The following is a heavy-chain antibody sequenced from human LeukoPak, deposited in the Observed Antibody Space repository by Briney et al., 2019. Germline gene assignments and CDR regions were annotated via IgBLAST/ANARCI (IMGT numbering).Heavy chain of an antibody. D-gene: IGHD3-9*01. CDR1: GFTFSSYW. Sequence: GGSLRLSCVASGFTFSSYWMHWVRQDPRKGLVWVSRINGDGRNINYADSVRGRFTISRDNAKNTLYLQMNTLRVEDTAVYYCTRDLMDYDVSTGFMDVWGQGTTVTVSS. CDR2: INGDGRNI. J-gene: IGHJ6*02. V-gene: IGHV3-74*01. CDR3: TRDLMDYDVSTGFMDV.